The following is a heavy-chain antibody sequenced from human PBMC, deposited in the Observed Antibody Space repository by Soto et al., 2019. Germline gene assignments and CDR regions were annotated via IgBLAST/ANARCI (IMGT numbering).Heavy chain of an antibody. Sequence: SETLSLTCAVSGDSIIGIYHWGWIRRPPGKGLEWIGTIYYSGITYYNPSLKSRVTISVDTSKNQFSLKLTSVTAADTAVYYCARHGSNWGQGTLVTVSS. CDR2: IYYSGIT. CDR3: ARHGSN. J-gene: IGHJ4*02. CDR1: GDSIIGIYH. V-gene: IGHV4-39*01.